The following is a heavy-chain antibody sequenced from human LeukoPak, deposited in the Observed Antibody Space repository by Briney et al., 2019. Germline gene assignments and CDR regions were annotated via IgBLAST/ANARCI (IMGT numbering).Heavy chain of an antibody. J-gene: IGHJ4*02. Sequence: ASMKVSCKASGYSFTDYYMHWVRQAPGQGLEWMGWINPNSGSTNYAQKFQVWVTMTRDTSINTVYMELSRLGSDDTAVYYCARAGPLWSSDYIHPFDYWGQGTLVTVSS. CDR2: INPNSGST. D-gene: IGHD3-16*01. V-gene: IGHV1-2*04. CDR3: ARAGPLWSSDYIHPFDY. CDR1: GYSFTDYY.